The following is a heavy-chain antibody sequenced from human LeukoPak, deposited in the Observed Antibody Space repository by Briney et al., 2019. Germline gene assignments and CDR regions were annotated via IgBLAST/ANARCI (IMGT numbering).Heavy chain of an antibody. V-gene: IGHV3-74*01. J-gene: IGHJ4*02. CDR2: INSDGSST. D-gene: IGHD6-19*01. CDR3: VAGSGWRFDY. Sequence: GGSLRLSCAASGFTFSSYWMHWVRQAPGKGLVWVSRINSDGSSTSYADSVKGRLTISRDNAKNTLYLQMNSLRVEDTAVYYCVAGSGWRFDYWGQGTLVTVSS. CDR1: GFTFSSYW.